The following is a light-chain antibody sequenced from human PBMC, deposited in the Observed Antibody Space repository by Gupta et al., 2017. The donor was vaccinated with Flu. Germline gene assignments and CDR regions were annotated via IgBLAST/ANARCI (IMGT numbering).Light chain of an antibody. CDR2: AAS. Sequence: EIALTQSPGTLSLSPGEGATLSCRASQSVASSNLAWYKQKPGQAPRLLVYAASTRATGIPDRISGSGSGTDFTRTISRLEPEDFAVYYCQQYVASPYTFGQGTKLEIK. CDR1: QSVASSN. J-gene: IGKJ2*01. V-gene: IGKV3-20*01. CDR3: QQYVASPYT.